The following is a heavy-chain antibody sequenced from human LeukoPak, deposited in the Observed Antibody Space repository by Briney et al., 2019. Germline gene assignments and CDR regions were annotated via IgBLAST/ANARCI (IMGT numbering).Heavy chain of an antibody. D-gene: IGHD3-10*01. V-gene: IGHV3-48*03. CDR1: GFTFSSYE. J-gene: IGHJ6*03. Sequence: GGSLRLSCAASGFTFSSYEMNWVRQAPGKGLEWVSYISSSGSTIYYADSVKGRFTISRDNAKNSLYLQMNSLRAEDTAVYYCARDGPSIIRGVIRGAVAYYYYYMDVWGKGTTVAISS. CDR2: ISSSGSTI. CDR3: ARDGPSIIRGVIRGAVAYYYYYMDV.